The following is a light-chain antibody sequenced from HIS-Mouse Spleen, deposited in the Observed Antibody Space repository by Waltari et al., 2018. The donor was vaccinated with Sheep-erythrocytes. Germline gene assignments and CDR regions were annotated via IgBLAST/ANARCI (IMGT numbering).Light chain of an antibody. V-gene: IGLV2-11*01. CDR2: DVS. CDR1: SSDFGGYNY. Sequence: QSALTQPRSVSGSPGQSVTIPCTGTSSDFGGYNYVSWSQQHPVKAPKLMIYDVSKRPSGFPDRFSGSKSGNTASLTISGLQAEDEADYYCCSYAGSYNHVFATGTKVTVL. J-gene: IGLJ1*01. CDR3: CSYAGSYNHV.